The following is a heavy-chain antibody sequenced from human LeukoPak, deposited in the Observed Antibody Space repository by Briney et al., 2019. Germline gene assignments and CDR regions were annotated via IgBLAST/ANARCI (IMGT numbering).Heavy chain of an antibody. CDR3: ARLIPRELLGHHYFDY. Sequence: GESLKISCKGSGYSFTSYWIGWVRQMPGKGLEWMGIFYPGDSDTRYSPSFQGQVTISADKSTSPAYLQWSSLKASDTAMYYSARLIPRELLGHHYFDYWGQGTLVTVSS. V-gene: IGHV5-51*01. D-gene: IGHD1-26*01. CDR1: GYSFTSYW. CDR2: FYPGDSDT. J-gene: IGHJ4*02.